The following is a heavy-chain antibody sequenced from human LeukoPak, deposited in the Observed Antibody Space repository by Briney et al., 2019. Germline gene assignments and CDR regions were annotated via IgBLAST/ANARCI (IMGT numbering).Heavy chain of an antibody. CDR1: GGSISSSSYY. CDR3: ARCYSYGNPNIDY. Sequence: SETLSLTCTVSGGSISSSSYYWGWIRQPPGKGLEWIGSIYYSGSTYYNPSLKSRVTISVDTSKNQFSLKLSSVTAADTAVYYCARCYSYGNPNIDYWGQGTLVTVSS. D-gene: IGHD5-18*01. J-gene: IGHJ4*02. V-gene: IGHV4-39*07. CDR2: IYYSGST.